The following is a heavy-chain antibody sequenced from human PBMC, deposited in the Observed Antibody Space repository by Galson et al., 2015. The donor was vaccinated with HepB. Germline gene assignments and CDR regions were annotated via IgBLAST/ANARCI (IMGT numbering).Heavy chain of an antibody. CDR2: INTNSGDP. Sequence: SVKVSCKASGYTFISYAMSWVRQAPGQGLEWIGWINTNSGDPTYAQGFTGRFVFSLDTSVRTAYLQIHNLRTEDTAVYYCARRYWFGEADYWGQGTLVTVSS. CDR3: ARRYWFGEADY. V-gene: IGHV7-4-1*01. CDR1: GYTFISYA. D-gene: IGHD3-10*01. J-gene: IGHJ4*02.